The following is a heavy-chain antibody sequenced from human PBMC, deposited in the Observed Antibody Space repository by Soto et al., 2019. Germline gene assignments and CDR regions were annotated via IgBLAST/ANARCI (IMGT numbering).Heavy chain of an antibody. CDR3: GRANSSGSPIDS. V-gene: IGHV4-4*02. CDR2: MHHSGSS. J-gene: IGHJ4*02. D-gene: IGHD6-19*01. Sequence: QVQLQQSGPGLVEPSGTLSLTCAVSGGSVNSPNWWNWVRQPPETGLEWIGEMHHSGSSNYNPSLKTRLTLSVDKSNHELSMNLNSVTAADPAIYYCGRANSSGSPIDSWGQGILVTVSS. CDR1: GGSVNSPNW.